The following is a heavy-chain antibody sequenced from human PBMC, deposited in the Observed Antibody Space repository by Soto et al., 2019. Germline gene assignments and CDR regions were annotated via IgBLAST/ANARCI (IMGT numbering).Heavy chain of an antibody. CDR3: TTLSYLYYDGMDV. J-gene: IGHJ6*02. Sequence: GGSLRLSCEASGFTFSNAWMNWVRQGPGKGLEWLGRIKSEVDGGTADYVAATKGRFSISRDDLKNMLYLQMNSLKPDDTAVYYCTTLSYLYYDGMDVWGQGTTVTVSS. CDR2: IKSEVDGGTA. V-gene: IGHV3-15*01. CDR1: GFTFSNAW. D-gene: IGHD2-2*01.